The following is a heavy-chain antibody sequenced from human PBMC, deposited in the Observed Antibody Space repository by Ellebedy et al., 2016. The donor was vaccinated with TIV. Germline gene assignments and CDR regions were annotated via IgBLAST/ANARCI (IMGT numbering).Heavy chain of an antibody. J-gene: IGHJ4*02. Sequence: GESLKISCAASGFTFSSYGVHWVRQAPGKGLDWVAVISYDGTNKYYADPVKGRFTISRDNSKNALYLQMKSLRGEDTAVYYCARARGSSSGAIDYWGKGTLVTVSS. V-gene: IGHV3-30*19. CDR3: ARARGSSSGAIDY. CDR1: GFTFSSYG. D-gene: IGHD6-13*01. CDR2: ISYDGTNK.